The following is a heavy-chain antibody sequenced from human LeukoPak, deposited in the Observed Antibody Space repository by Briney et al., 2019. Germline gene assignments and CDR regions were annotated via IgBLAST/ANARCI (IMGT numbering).Heavy chain of an antibody. D-gene: IGHD5-12*01. CDR3: AKSNSGYNYIDL. J-gene: IGHJ4*02. CDR2: VSFDGTNY. Sequence: GGSLRLSCAASGFTFSNYGMHWVRQAPGKGLEWVAGVSFDGTNYYYPDSVKGRFTISRDNSKNALYLQMNSLRAEDTAVYFCAKSNSGYNYIDLWGQGALVTVSS. CDR1: GFTFSNYG. V-gene: IGHV3-33*06.